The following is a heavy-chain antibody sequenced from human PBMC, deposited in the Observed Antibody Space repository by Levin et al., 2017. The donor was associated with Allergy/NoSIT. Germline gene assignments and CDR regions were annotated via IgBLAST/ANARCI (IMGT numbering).Heavy chain of an antibody. V-gene: IGHV3-48*04. J-gene: IGHJ4*02. D-gene: IGHD1-14*01. CDR3: ARGQELGNPFDH. CDR1: GFTLSSYS. Sequence: PGGSLRLSCVSSGFTLSSYSMSWVRQTPGKGLEWLAYISSSSQTIYYADSVRGRFSISRDNTKNSTYLHMDSLRADEKAVYYCARGQELGNPFDHWGQGALVTVSS. CDR2: ISSSSQTI.